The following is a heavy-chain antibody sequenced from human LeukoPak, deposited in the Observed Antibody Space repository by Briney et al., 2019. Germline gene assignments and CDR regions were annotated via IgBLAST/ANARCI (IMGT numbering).Heavy chain of an antibody. V-gene: IGHV3-33*01. Sequence: PGGSLRLSCAASGFTFSRYGMRWVRQAPGKGLEWVAVVWYGGSDKYYADSVKGRFTISRDNSKNTLYLQMNSLRAEDTAVFYCARAGYYGSGSQDTFDFWGQGTLVTVSS. CDR2: VWYGGSDK. CDR3: ARAGYYGSGSQDTFDF. CDR1: GFTFSRYG. J-gene: IGHJ4*02. D-gene: IGHD3-10*01.